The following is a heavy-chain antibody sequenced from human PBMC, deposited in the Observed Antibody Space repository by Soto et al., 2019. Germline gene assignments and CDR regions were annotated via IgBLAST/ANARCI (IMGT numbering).Heavy chain of an antibody. CDR3: ARPLEQHQLGFGMDV. Sequence: HPGGSLRLSCAASGFTFSTYGMHWVRQAPGKGLEWVAVIWYDGSKINYADSVKGRFTISRDNSKSTLYLQMNSLRAEDTAVYYCARPLEQHQLGFGMDVWGQGSPVTVST. CDR2: IWYDGSKI. D-gene: IGHD6-13*01. J-gene: IGHJ6*01. V-gene: IGHV3-33*01. CDR1: GFTFSTYG.